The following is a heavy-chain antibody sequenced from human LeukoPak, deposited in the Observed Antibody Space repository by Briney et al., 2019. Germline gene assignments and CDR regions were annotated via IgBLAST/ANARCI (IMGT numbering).Heavy chain of an antibody. CDR1: GFTFSSYG. CDR3: AKDLARYCSSTSCYGGAFDI. Sequence: PGGSLRLSCAASGFTFSSYGMHWVRQAPGKGLEWVAFIRYDGSNKYYADSVKGRSTISRDNSKNTLYLQMNSLGAEDTAVYYCAKDLARYCSSTSCYGGAFDIWGQGTMVTVSS. D-gene: IGHD2-2*01. CDR2: IRYDGSNK. V-gene: IGHV3-30*02. J-gene: IGHJ3*02.